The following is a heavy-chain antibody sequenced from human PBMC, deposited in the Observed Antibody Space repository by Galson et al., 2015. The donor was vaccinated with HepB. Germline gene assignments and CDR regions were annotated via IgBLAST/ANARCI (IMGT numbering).Heavy chain of an antibody. V-gene: IGHV1-46*01. Sequence: QSGAEVKKPGASVKVSCKASGYTFTSYYMHWVRQAPGQGLEWMGIINPSGGSTSYAQKFQGRVTMTRDTSTSTVYMELSSLRSEDTAVYYCARGFLAIRGFDWSRYGMDVWGQGTTVTVSS. CDR2: INPSGGST. J-gene: IGHJ6*02. CDR1: GYTFTSYY. CDR3: ARGFLAIRGFDWSRYGMDV. D-gene: IGHD3-9*01.